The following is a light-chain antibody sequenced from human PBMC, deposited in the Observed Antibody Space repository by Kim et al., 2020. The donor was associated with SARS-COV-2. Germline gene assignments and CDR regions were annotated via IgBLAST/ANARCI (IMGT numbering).Light chain of an antibody. CDR3: QQYNGYSPGGGYT. J-gene: IGKJ2*01. CDR2: EAS. V-gene: IGKV1-5*03. Sequence: DIQMTQSPSTLSASVGDRVIITCRASQSISSWLAWYQQKPGEAPKLLIYEASSSESGVPSRFSGSGSGTEFTLTISSLQPDDFATYYCQQYNGYSPGGGYTFGQGTKLEI. CDR1: QSISSW.